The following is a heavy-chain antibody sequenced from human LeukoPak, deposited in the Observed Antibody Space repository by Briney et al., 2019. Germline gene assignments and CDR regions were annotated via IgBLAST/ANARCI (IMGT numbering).Heavy chain of an antibody. D-gene: IGHD1-14*01. CDR1: GGTFSSYA. J-gene: IGHJ4*02. CDR3: ARGLAGNPTEY. Sequence: SVEVSCTASGGTFSSYAISWVRQAPGQGLEWMGGIIPIFGTANYPEKFQGRVTITADESTSTAYMELSSLRSEDTAVYYCARGLAGNPTEYWGQGTLVTVSS. V-gene: IGHV1-69*13. CDR2: IIPIFGTA.